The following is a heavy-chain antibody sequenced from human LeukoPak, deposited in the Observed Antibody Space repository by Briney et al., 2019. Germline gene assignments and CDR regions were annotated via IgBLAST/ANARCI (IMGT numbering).Heavy chain of an antibody. CDR3: ARRVRAGDLDWFDP. D-gene: IGHD3-16*01. V-gene: IGHV4-38-2*02. J-gene: IGHJ5*02. CDR2: IHHSGNT. CDR1: GYSISSGYN. Sequence: SETLSLTCTVSGYSISSGYNWGWFRQPPGKGLEWIGDIHHSGNTNYTPSPRSRVTMSADTSKNQFSLKLSSVTAADTALYYCARRVRAGDLDWFDPWGQGTLVTVSS.